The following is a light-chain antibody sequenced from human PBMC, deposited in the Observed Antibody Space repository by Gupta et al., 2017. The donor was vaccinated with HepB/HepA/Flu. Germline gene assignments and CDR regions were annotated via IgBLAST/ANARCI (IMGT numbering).Light chain of an antibody. CDR2: AAS. Sequence: DIPMTQSPSSLSASVGDSVTITCRASQSISSYLNWYQQKPGKAPKLLIYAASSLQRGVPARFSGSGSGTDFTLTISSLQTEDVATYYCQQSYSNRYTFGQGTKLEIK. CDR1: QSISSY. V-gene: IGKV1-39*01. CDR3: QQSYSNRYT. J-gene: IGKJ2*01.